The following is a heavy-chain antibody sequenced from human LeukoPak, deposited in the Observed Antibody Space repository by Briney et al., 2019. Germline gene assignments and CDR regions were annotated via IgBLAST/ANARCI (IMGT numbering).Heavy chain of an antibody. Sequence: GASVKVSCKASGGTFSSYAISWVRQAPGQGLEWMGGIIPIFGTANYAQKFQGRVTITTDESTSTAYMELSSLRSEDTAVYYCATQEMATFLTWGQGTLVTVSS. CDR2: IIPIFGTA. V-gene: IGHV1-69*05. J-gene: IGHJ5*02. D-gene: IGHD5-24*01. CDR3: ATQEMATFLT. CDR1: GGTFSSYA.